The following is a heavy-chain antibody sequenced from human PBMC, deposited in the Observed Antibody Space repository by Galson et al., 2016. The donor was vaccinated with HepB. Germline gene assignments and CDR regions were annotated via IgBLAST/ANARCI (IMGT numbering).Heavy chain of an antibody. CDR3: ARQYNFWSGYSESYYGMDV. V-gene: IGHV5-51*01. CDR2: IYPGDSEI. D-gene: IGHD3-3*01. Sequence: QSGAEVKKAGESLKISCKASGYSFPYYWIGWVRQKPGKGLEWMGIIYPGDSEIRYSPSFPGQVTMSVDKSISTAFLQWSSLKASDTAMYYCARQYNFWSGYSESYYGMDVWGQGTTVTVSS. J-gene: IGHJ6*02. CDR1: GYSFPYYW.